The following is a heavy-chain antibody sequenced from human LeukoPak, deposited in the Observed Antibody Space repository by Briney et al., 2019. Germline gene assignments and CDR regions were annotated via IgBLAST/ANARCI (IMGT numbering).Heavy chain of an antibody. CDR2: IKQDGSEK. J-gene: IGHJ4*02. CDR1: GFTFSSYW. D-gene: IGHD5-24*01. V-gene: IGHV3-7*03. CDR3: ARDRGRQDGYNYADY. Sequence: GGSLRLSCAASGFTFSSYWMSWVRQAPGKGLEWVANIKQDGSEKYYVDSVKGRFTISRDNAKNSLYLQMNSLRAEDTAVYYCARDRGRQDGYNYADYWGQGTLVTVSS.